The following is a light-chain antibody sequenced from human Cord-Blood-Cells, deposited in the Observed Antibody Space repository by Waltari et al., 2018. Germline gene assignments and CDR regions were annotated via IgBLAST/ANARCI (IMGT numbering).Light chain of an antibody. J-gene: IGKJ1*01. CDR2: DAS. CDR1: QSVSSY. Sequence: DIVLTQSPAALSLSPGESATLSCRASQSVSSYLAWYQQKPGQAPRLRIYDASNRATGIPARFSGSGSGTDFTLTISSLEPEDFAVYYCQQRSNWTFGQGTKVEIK. V-gene: IGKV3-11*01. CDR3: QQRSNWT.